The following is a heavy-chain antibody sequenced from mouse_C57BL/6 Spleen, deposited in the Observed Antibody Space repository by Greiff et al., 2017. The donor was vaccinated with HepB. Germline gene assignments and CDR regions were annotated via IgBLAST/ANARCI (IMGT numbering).Heavy chain of an antibody. CDR2: IYPGGGYT. Sequence: QVQLKESGAELVRPGTSVKMSCKASGYTFTNYWIGWAKQRPGHGLEWIGDIYPGGGYTNYNEKFKGKATLTADESSSTAYMQFSSLTSEDSAIYYCYYGSSPYYAMDYWGQGTSVTVSS. D-gene: IGHD1-1*01. J-gene: IGHJ4*01. CDR3: YYGSSPYYAMDY. CDR1: GYTFTNYW. V-gene: IGHV1-63*01.